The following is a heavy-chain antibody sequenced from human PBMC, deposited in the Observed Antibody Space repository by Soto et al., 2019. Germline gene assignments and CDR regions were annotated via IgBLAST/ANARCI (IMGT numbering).Heavy chain of an antibody. J-gene: IGHJ6*02. V-gene: IGHV4-31*03. CDR2: VSLSGNT. CDR1: GDSISGGYY. Sequence: QVQLQESGPGLVKPSQTLSLTCTVSGDSISGGYYWSWIRQHPGKGLEWIGYVSLSGNTYYNPSLNSRVTISIDTSTNHFSLEVSSVTAADTAVYYCARDRGSYGMDVWGQGTTVNVSS. CDR3: ARDRGSYGMDV.